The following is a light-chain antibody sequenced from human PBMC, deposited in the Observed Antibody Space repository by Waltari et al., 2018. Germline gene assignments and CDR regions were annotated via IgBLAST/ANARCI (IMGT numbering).Light chain of an antibody. Sequence: QSVLTQPPSVSAAPGQKVTISCSGSNSNIGNNYVSWYQQLPGTAPKLLIYDNNKRPSGVPDRVSGSKSGTSATLGITGLQAGDEANYYCGTWDSTLSAPVFGGGTRLTVL. J-gene: IGLJ3*02. CDR1: NSNIGNNY. CDR3: GTWDSTLSAPV. CDR2: DNN. V-gene: IGLV1-51*01.